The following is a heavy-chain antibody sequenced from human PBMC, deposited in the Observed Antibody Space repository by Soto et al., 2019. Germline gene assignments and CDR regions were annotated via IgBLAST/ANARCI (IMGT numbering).Heavy chain of an antibody. V-gene: IGHV1-8*01. CDR3: ARGSFYSETSTWFAL. CDR2: VSPNSGNT. Sequence: XSVKVSCKASGYPFTDYDINWGRQAPGQGLEWMGWVSPNSGNTVYAQKFQDRVTMTRDTSISTAYMELSNLRFEDSAMYYCARGSFYSETSTWFALWGQGTPVTVSS. CDR1: GYPFTDYD. D-gene: IGHD2-2*01. J-gene: IGHJ5*01.